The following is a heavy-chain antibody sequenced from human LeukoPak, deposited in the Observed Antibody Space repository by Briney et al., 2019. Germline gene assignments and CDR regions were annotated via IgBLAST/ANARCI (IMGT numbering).Heavy chain of an antibody. CDR2: INPNSGGT. D-gene: IGHD6-19*01. CDR1: GYTFTGYY. V-gene: IGHV1-2*02. Sequence: ASVKVSCKASGYTFTGYYMHWVRQAPGQGLEWMGWINPNSGGTNYAQKFQGRVTMTRDTSISTAYMELSRLRSDDTAVYYCARGWAVAGTGKTEWFDPWGQGTLVTVSS. CDR3: ARGWAVAGTGKTEWFDP. J-gene: IGHJ5*02.